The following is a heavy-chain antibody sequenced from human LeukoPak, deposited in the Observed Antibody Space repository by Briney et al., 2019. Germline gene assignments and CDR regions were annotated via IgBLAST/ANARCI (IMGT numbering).Heavy chain of an antibody. CDR3: ARTTSSTSFNFDY. CDR1: GFSLSTSGVC. Sequence: SGPALVKPTQTLTLTCTFSGFSLSTSGVCVSWIRQPTGKALEWLARIDWDDDKYYSTSLKTRFTISKDTSKNQVVLTMTNMDPEDTATYYCARTTSSTSFNFDYWGQGTLVTVSS. J-gene: IGHJ4*02. CDR2: IDWDDDK. V-gene: IGHV2-70*11. D-gene: IGHD2-2*01.